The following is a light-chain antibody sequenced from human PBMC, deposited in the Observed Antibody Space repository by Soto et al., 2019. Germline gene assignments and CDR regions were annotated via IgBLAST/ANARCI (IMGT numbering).Light chain of an antibody. CDR1: QSVSSS. CDR3: QRRSNWPLT. Sequence: EIVLTQSPATLSLSPGERATLSCRASQSVSSSLAWYQQKPGQAPRLLIYDASNRATGIPARFSGSGSGTDFTLTITSLEPEDFAVYYCQRRSNWPLTFGGGTKVEMK. J-gene: IGKJ4*01. CDR2: DAS. V-gene: IGKV3-11*01.